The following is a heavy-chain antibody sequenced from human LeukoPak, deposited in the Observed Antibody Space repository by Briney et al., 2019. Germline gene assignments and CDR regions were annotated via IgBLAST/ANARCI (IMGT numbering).Heavy chain of an antibody. J-gene: IGHJ3*02. CDR1: GFTFSDYY. D-gene: IGHD2-21*02. CDR2: ISSSSTDT. CDR3: AREGGGDRRGAFDI. Sequence: PGGSLRLSCAASGFTFSDYYMSWIRQAPGKGLEWVSYISSSSTDTKYADSVKGRFTITRDNAKNSLYLQMDSLRAEDTAVYYCAREGGGDRRGAFDIWGQGTMVTVSS. V-gene: IGHV3-11*05.